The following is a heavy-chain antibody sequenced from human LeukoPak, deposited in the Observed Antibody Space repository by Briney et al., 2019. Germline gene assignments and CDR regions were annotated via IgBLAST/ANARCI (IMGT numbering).Heavy chain of an antibody. Sequence: TGGSLRLSCAASGFTFSTYAMTWVRQAPGKGLEWVSSISGSGGLTYQADSVKGRFTMPRDNSKNTLYLQMNSLRAEDTAVYYCAKGKSVYYDSSGYPELSDYWGRGTLVTVSS. D-gene: IGHD3-22*01. CDR1: GFTFSTYA. CDR2: ISGSGGLT. J-gene: IGHJ4*02. CDR3: AKGKSVYYDSSGYPELSDY. V-gene: IGHV3-23*01.